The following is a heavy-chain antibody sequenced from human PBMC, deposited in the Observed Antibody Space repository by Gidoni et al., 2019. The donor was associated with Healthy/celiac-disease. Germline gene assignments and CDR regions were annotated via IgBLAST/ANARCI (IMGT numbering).Heavy chain of an antibody. Sequence: QVQLVESGGGVVQPGRSLRLSCAASGFTFSSYGMHWVRQAPGKGLEGVAVISYDGSNKYYADSVKGRFTISRDNSKNTLYLQMNSLRAEDTAVYYCAKASRQLAPRALPDRRIDYWGQGTLVTVSS. J-gene: IGHJ4*02. CDR3: AKASRQLAPRALPDRRIDY. CDR2: ISYDGSNK. CDR1: GFTFSSYG. V-gene: IGHV3-30*18. D-gene: IGHD6-13*01.